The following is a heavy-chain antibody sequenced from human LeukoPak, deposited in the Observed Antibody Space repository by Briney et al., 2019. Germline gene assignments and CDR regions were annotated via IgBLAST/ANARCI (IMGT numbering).Heavy chain of an antibody. V-gene: IGHV4-34*01. CDR1: GGSFSGYY. Sequence: SETLSLTCAVYGGSFSGYYWSWIRQPPGKGLEWIGEINHSGSTNYNPSLKSRVTMSVDTSKNQFSLKLSSVTAADTAVYYCARGPLPDPWGQETLVTVSS. J-gene: IGHJ5*02. CDR3: ARGPLPDP. CDR2: INHSGST.